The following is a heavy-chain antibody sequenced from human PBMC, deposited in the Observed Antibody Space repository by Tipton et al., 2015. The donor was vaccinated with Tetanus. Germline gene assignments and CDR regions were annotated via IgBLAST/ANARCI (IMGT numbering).Heavy chain of an antibody. J-gene: IGHJ1*01. Sequence: SLRLSCAASGFTFSSYSMNWVRQAPGKGLEWVSYISSSSSTIYYADSVKGRFTISRDNAKNSLYLQMNSLRDEDTAVYYCARDRFQVRGYDSSGYYGPYFQHWGQGTLVTVSS. D-gene: IGHD3-22*01. CDR3: ARDRFQVRGYDSSGYYGPYFQH. CDR2: ISSSSSTI. V-gene: IGHV3-48*02. CDR1: GFTFSSYS.